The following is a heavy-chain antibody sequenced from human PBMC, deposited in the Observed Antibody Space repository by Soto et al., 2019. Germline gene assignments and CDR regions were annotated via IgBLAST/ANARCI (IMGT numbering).Heavy chain of an antibody. Sequence: KAGGSLRLSCAASGFTFSDYYMSWIRQAPGKGLEWVSYISSSGTTIYYTDSVKGRFTISRDNAKNSLYLQMNSLRAEDTAVYYCARDIRHYDSRDFYWYFDLWGRGTLVTVSS. V-gene: IGHV3-11*01. D-gene: IGHD3-22*01. CDR1: GFTFSDYY. CDR3: ARDIRHYDSRDFYWYFDL. CDR2: ISSSGTTI. J-gene: IGHJ2*01.